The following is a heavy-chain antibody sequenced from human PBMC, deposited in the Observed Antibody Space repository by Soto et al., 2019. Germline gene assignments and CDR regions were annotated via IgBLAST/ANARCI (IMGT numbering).Heavy chain of an antibody. CDR3: ARGGYSSGWYAGGLLVYAFDI. Sequence: PSETLSLTCTVSGGSISSYYWSWIRQPPGKGLEWIGYIYYSGSTNYNPSLKSRVTISVDTSKNQFSLKLSSVTAADTAVYYCARGGYSSGWYAGGLLVYAFDIWGQGTMVTVSS. J-gene: IGHJ3*02. D-gene: IGHD6-19*01. CDR2: IYYSGST. CDR1: GGSISSYY. V-gene: IGHV4-59*01.